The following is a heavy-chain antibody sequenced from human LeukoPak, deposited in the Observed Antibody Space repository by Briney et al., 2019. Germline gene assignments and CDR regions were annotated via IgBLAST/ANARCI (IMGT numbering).Heavy chain of an antibody. Sequence: GGSLRLSCAASGCTFSSYGMHWVRQAPGKGLEWVAVISYDGSNKYYADSVKGRFTISRDNSKNTLYLQMNSLRAEDTAVCYCAKGLLWFGEMDAFDIWGQGTMVTVSS. CDR1: GCTFSSYG. J-gene: IGHJ3*02. D-gene: IGHD3-10*01. CDR2: ISYDGSNK. CDR3: AKGLLWFGEMDAFDI. V-gene: IGHV3-30*18.